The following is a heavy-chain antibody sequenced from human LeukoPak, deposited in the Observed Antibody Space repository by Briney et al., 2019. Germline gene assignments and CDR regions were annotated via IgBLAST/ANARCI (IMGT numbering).Heavy chain of an antibody. J-gene: IGHJ5*02. Sequence: ASVNVSCKLSGYTLTELSMHWVRQAPGKGLEWMGGFDPEDGETMYAQKFQGRVTMTEDTSTDTAYMELSSLRSEDTAVYYCATTLGYCSSTSCYQNWFDPWGQGTLVTVSS. V-gene: IGHV1-24*01. D-gene: IGHD2-2*01. CDR2: FDPEDGET. CDR3: ATTLGYCSSTSCYQNWFDP. CDR1: GYTLTELS.